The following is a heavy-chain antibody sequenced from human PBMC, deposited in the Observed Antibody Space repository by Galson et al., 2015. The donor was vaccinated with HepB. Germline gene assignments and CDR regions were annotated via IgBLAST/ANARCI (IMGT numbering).Heavy chain of an antibody. CDR3: AGGVVAAARGDYYYHLDV. D-gene: IGHD2-15*01. CDR1: GGTFSTYA. CDR2: IIAMSGTT. J-gene: IGHJ6*03. Sequence: SVKVSCKASGGTFSTYAITWVRQAPGQGLEWMGGIIAMSGTTNYAQDFQGRVTITAAKSTTTAYMELSSLRSEDTAVYYCAGGVVAAARGDYYYHLDVWGKGTTVTVSS. V-gene: IGHV1-69*06.